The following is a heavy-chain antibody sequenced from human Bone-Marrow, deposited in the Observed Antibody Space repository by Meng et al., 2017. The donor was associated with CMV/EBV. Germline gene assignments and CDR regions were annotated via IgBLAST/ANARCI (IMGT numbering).Heavy chain of an antibody. CDR3: ARDRWGDVVVVPAAPRGYGMDV. CDR1: GYTFTNYY. V-gene: IGHV1-46*01. J-gene: IGHJ6*02. Sequence: ASVKVSCKASGYTFTNYYIYWVRQALGQGLEWMGIINPSGGSPTYAQKFQGRVTMTRDTSTSTVYMDLTSLRSEDTAVYYCARDRWGDVVVVPAAPRGYGMDVWGQGTTVTVSS. CDR2: INPSGGSP. D-gene: IGHD2-2*01.